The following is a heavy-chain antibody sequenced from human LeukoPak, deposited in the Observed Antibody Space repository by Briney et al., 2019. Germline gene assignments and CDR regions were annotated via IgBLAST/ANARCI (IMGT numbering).Heavy chain of an antibody. CDR3: AKDIGGYDGNWFDP. Sequence: GGSLRLSCAASGFTFRSYAMNWVRQAPGKGLEWVSGISGSGGSTCYADSVKGRFTISRDNSKNTLYLQMNSLRAEDTAVYYCAKDIGGYDGNWFDPWGQGTLVTVSS. J-gene: IGHJ5*02. CDR1: GFTFRSYA. V-gene: IGHV3-23*01. D-gene: IGHD5-12*01. CDR2: ISGSGGST.